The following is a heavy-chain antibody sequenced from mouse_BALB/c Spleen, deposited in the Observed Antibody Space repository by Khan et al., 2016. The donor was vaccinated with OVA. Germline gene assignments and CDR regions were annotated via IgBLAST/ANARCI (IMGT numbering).Heavy chain of an antibody. CDR3: ARGGYGGFAY. J-gene: IGHJ3*01. Sequence: VQLQESGGDLMKPGASVKISCKATGYTFSSYWIEWVKQRPGHGLEWIGQIFPGSVSTTYNEKFKGKATFTADTSSNTAYMQLSSLTSEDSAVYYVARGGYGGFAYWGQGTLVTVSA. CDR1: GYTFSSYW. D-gene: IGHD3-2*02. V-gene: IGHV1-9*01. CDR2: IFPGSVST.